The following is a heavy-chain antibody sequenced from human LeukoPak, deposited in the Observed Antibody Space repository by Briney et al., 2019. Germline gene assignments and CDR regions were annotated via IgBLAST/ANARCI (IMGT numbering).Heavy chain of an antibody. CDR3: ARHNLGPGYQLLYGFRWFDP. V-gene: IGHV4-39*01. CDR2: IYYSGST. D-gene: IGHD2-2*02. J-gene: IGHJ5*02. Sequence: SETLSLTCTVSGGSISSSSYYWGWIRQPPGKGLEWIGSIYYSGSTYYNPSLKSRVTISVDTSKNQFSLKLSSVTAADTAVYYCARHNLGPGYQLLYGFRWFDPWGQGTLVTVSS. CDR1: GGSISSSSYY.